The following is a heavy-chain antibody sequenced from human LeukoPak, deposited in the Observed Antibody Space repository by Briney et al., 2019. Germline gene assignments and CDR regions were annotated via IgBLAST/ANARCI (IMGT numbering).Heavy chain of an antibody. CDR1: GFTFSSYS. Sequence: GGSLRLSCAASGFTFSSYSMNWVRLAPGDRLEWVSSISSSSSYIYYADSVKGRFTISRDNAKNSLYLQMNSLRAEDTAVYYCARAVGAGYCSSTSCYINSFDGGGQGTLVTVSS. D-gene: IGHD2-2*03. CDR3: ARAVGAGYCSSTSCYINSFDG. CDR2: ISSSSSYI. J-gene: IGHJ5*02. V-gene: IGHV3-21*01.